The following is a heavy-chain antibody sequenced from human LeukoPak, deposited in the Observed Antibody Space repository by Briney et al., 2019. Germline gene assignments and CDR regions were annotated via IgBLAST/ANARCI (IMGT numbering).Heavy chain of an antibody. D-gene: IGHD3-22*01. CDR2: ISAYNGNT. CDR1: GYTFTSYG. Sequence: GASVKVSCKASGYTFTSYGISWVRQAPGQGLEWMGWISAYNGNTNYAQKLQGRVTMTTDTSTSTAYMELRSLRSDDTAVYYCARDNPVYYYDSSGYYDGDAFDIWGQGTMVTVSS. V-gene: IGHV1-18*01. CDR3: ARDNPVYYYDSSGYYDGDAFDI. J-gene: IGHJ3*02.